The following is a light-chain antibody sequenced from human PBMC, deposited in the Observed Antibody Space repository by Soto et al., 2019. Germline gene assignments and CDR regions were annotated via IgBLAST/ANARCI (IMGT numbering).Light chain of an antibody. J-gene: IGLJ3*02. V-gene: IGLV1-44*01. CDR2: DNN. Sequence: QSVLTQPPSASGTPGQRVTISCSGSSSNIGGNTVDWYQQFPGTAPKLLIYDNNRRPPGVPDRFSGSTSATSASLAISGLHSEDEAEYYCATWDDSLNGWVFGGGTTLTVL. CDR1: SSNIGGNT. CDR3: ATWDDSLNGWV.